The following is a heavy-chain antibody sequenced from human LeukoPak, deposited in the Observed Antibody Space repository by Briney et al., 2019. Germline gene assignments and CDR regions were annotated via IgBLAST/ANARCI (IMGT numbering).Heavy chain of an antibody. Sequence: PSETLSLTCTVSGGSITGYYWTWIRQPAGKRLEWIGRIYSGGSTNYNPPLKSRVTMSVDTSKNQFSLKLSSVTAADTAVYYCATGRDADSARGYYDMDVWGQGTTVTVSS. CDR2: IYSGGST. CDR1: GGSITGYY. V-gene: IGHV4-4*07. D-gene: IGHD5-24*01. J-gene: IGHJ6*02. CDR3: ATGRDADSARGYYDMDV.